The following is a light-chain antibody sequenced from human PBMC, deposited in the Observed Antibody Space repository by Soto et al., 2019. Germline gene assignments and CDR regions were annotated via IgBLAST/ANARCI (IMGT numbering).Light chain of an antibody. CDR1: QTISSW. CDR2: KAS. V-gene: IGKV1-5*03. CDR3: LQHSRFPYT. Sequence: DIQITQSPSTLSGSVGDRVTITCRASQTISSWLAWYQQKPGKAPKLLIYKASTLKSGVPSRFSGSGSGTEFTLTISSLQPEDFATYYCLQHSRFPYTFGQGTRLEIK. J-gene: IGKJ2*01.